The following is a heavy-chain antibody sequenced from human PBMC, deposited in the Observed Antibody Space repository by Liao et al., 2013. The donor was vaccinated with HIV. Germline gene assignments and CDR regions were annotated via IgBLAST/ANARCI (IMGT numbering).Heavy chain of an antibody. CDR2: TNHTGST. D-gene: IGHD3-9*01. V-gene: IGHV4-34*01. CDR1: DGPFSYYH. Sequence: QVQLQQWGAGLLKPSETLSLTCAVYDGPFSYYHWAWIRQSPGKGLEWIGETNHTGSTNYNPSLKSRVTISADRSRNQFSLKLRSVTAADTAVYYCARQRVLMGFDAFDIWGQGTMVTVSS. J-gene: IGHJ3*02. CDR3: ARQRVLMGFDAFDI.